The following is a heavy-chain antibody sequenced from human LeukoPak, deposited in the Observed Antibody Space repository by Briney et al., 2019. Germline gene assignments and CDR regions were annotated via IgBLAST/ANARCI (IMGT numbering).Heavy chain of an antibody. CDR2: INHSGST. D-gene: IGHD3-10*01. CDR1: GGSFSGYY. J-gene: IGHJ5*02. CDR3: ARLIITMVRGVSGVGFDP. Sequence: PSETLSLTCAVYGGSFSGYYWSWIRQPPGKGLEWIGVINHSGSTNYNPSLKSRVTISVDTSKNQFSLKLSSVTAADTAVYYCARLIITMVRGVSGVGFDPWGQGTLVTVSS. V-gene: IGHV4-34*01.